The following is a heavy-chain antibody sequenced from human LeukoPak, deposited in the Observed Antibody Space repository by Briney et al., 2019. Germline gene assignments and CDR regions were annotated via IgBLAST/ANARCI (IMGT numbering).Heavy chain of an antibody. J-gene: IGHJ4*02. CDR2: IWYDGSNK. CDR1: GFTFSSYG. Sequence: GRSLRLSCAASGFTFSSYGMHWVRQAPGKGLEWVAVIWYDGSNKYYADSVKGRFTISRDNSKNTLYLQMSSLRAEDTAVYYCARPNWRLVVVAASSDYWGQGTLVTVSS. D-gene: IGHD2-15*01. V-gene: IGHV3-33*01. CDR3: ARPNWRLVVVAASSDY.